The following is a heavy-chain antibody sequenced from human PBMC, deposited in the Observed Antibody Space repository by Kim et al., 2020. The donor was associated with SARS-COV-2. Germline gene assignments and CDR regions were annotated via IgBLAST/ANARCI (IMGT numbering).Heavy chain of an antibody. Sequence: GGSLRLSCAASGFTFSSYSMNWVRQAPGKGLEWVSSISSSSSYIYYADSVKGRFTISRDNAKNSLYLQMNSLRAEDTAVYYCARPQGAHSSSWYPYYYYYGMDVWGQGTTVTVSS. CDR1: GFTFSSYS. D-gene: IGHD6-13*01. J-gene: IGHJ6*02. CDR3: ARPQGAHSSSWYPYYYYYGMDV. V-gene: IGHV3-21*01. CDR2: ISSSSSYI.